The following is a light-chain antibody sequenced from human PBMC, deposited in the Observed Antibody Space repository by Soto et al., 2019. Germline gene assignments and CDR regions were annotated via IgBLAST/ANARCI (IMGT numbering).Light chain of an antibody. V-gene: IGLV2-18*02. Sequence: QSVLTQPPSVSGSPGQSVAISCTGTSSDIGAYNRVSWYQQPPGTAPKLMIYDVNNRPSGVPDRFSGSKSGNTASLTISGLQADDEADYYCSSFTSSNTCVFGTGTKLTVL. CDR3: SSFTSSNTCV. J-gene: IGLJ1*01. CDR2: DVN. CDR1: SSDIGAYNR.